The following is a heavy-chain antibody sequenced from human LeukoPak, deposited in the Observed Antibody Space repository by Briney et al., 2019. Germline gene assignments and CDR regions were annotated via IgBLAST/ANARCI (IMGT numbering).Heavy chain of an antibody. V-gene: IGHV4-39*01. CDR3: ASHGRDWAFLPPLRASDAFDI. Sequence: SETLSLTCTVSGGSISSSSYYWGWIRQPPGKGLEWIGSIYYSGSTYYNPSLKSRITISVNTSKNQFSLKMSSVAAADTAVYYCASHGRDWAFLPPLRASDAFDIWGQGTMVTVSS. CDR1: GGSISSSSYY. D-gene: IGHD3-3*02. J-gene: IGHJ3*02. CDR2: IYYSGST.